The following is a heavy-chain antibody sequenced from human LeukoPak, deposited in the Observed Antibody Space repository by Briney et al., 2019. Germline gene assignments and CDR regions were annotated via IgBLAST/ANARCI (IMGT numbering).Heavy chain of an antibody. Sequence: GRSLRLSCAGSGFTFDDYAMHWVRQASGKGLEWVGRIRSKTNNYATEYAASVKGRFTISRDDSKNTAYLQMNSLKTEDTAVYYCTSVPHYYERSGSSYFDYWGQGTLVTVSS. CDR1: GFTFDDYA. CDR2: IRSKTNNYAT. D-gene: IGHD3-22*01. CDR3: TSVPHYYERSGSSYFDY. J-gene: IGHJ4*02. V-gene: IGHV3-73*01.